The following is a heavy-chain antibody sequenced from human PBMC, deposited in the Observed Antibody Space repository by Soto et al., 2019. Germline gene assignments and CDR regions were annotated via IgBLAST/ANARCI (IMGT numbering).Heavy chain of an antibody. CDR3: AKGFYEGTATPRSDY. V-gene: IGHV3-23*01. CDR1: GLTFSNYA. Sequence: EVQLLESGGGLVQPGGSLRLSCAASGLTFSNYAMSWVRQAPGKGLEWVSAITGRGAGTYYADSMKGRFTISRDNSKNTLYLQVNSLRAEDTAVYYCAKGFYEGTATPRSDYWGQGTLVTVSS. D-gene: IGHD3-16*01. CDR2: ITGRGAGT. J-gene: IGHJ4*02.